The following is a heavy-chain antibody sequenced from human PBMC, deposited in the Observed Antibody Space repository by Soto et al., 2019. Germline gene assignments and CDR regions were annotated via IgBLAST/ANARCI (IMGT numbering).Heavy chain of an antibody. CDR3: AREPLYLSSSYF. Sequence: GYLRISCAVSGFPLSSYSMNWVRQAPGKGLEWVSSISSSSSYIYYADSVKGRFTISRDNAKNTLYLQMNSLRAEDTAVYYCAREPLYLSSSYFWGQRTLVTVSS. CDR2: ISSSSSYI. D-gene: IGHD2-2*01. J-gene: IGHJ4*02. V-gene: IGHV3-21*01. CDR1: GFPLSSYS.